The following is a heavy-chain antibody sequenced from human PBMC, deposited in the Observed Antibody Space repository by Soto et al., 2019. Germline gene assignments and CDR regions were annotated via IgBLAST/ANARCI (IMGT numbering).Heavy chain of an antibody. V-gene: IGHV5-10-1*01. Sequence: GESRKISCKGSVYSFTSYWNSWVRQMPGKGLEWMGRIDPSASYTNYSPSFQGQVTISADKSISTAYLQWSSLKASDTAMYYCASSSTWFDPWGQGPLVPAPS. D-gene: IGHD2-2*01. CDR1: VYSFTSYW. CDR2: IDPSASYT. J-gene: IGHJ5*02. CDR3: ASSSTWFDP.